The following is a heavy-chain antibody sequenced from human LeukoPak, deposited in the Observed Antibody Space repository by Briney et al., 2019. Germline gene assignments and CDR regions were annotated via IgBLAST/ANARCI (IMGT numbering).Heavy chain of an antibody. Sequence: GGSLRLSCAASGFTFSNAWRSWVGQAPGKGLEWVGRIKSKTDGGTTDYASPVKGRFTISRDASKNTLYLRMNSLKTEDTAVYYCTTDIVGTAWGQGTLVTVSS. D-gene: IGHD1-26*01. CDR2: IKSKTDGGTT. CDR3: TTDIVGTA. J-gene: IGHJ4*02. CDR1: GFTFSNAW. V-gene: IGHV3-15*01.